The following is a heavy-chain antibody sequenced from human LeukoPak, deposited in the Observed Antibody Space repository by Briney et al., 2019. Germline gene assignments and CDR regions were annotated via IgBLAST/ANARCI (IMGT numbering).Heavy chain of an antibody. CDR1: GDSISSGGYY. CDR3: ARDRPDTTSPTTVGRFDP. Sequence: SETLSLTCSVSGDSISSGGYYWHWIRQHPEKGLEWIGYIYSTGTTYYNPSLTSRLTMSLDTSKNQFSLKVTSVTAADAAVYFCARDRPDTTSPTTVGRFDPWGQGTLVTVSS. CDR2: IYSTGTT. V-gene: IGHV4-31*03. J-gene: IGHJ5*02. D-gene: IGHD1-26*01.